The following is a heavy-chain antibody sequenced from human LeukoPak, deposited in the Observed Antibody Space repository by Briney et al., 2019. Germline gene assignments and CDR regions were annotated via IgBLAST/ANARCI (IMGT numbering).Heavy chain of an antibody. Sequence: GGSPRLSCAASGFTFSSYWMSWVRQAPGKGLEWVANIKQDGSEKYYVDSVKGRFTISRDNAKNSLYLQMNSLRAEDTAVYYCAKVIGSGSNYVGYYYMDVWGKGTTVTVSS. CDR2: IKQDGSEK. D-gene: IGHD4-11*01. CDR3: AKVIGSGSNYVGYYYMDV. J-gene: IGHJ6*03. CDR1: GFTFSSYW. V-gene: IGHV3-7*01.